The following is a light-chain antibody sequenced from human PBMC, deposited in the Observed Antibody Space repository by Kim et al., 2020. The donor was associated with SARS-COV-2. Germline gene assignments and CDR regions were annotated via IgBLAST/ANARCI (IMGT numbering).Light chain of an antibody. J-gene: IGKJ2*02. Sequence: EIVLTQSPGTLSLSPGEIATLSCRASQSVSSSYLAWYQQKPGQAPRLLIYGASSRATGIPDRFSGSGSGTDFTLTISRLEPEDFAVYYCQQYGSSPCTFGQGTKLEI. CDR2: GAS. CDR3: QQYGSSPCT. V-gene: IGKV3-20*01. CDR1: QSVSSSY.